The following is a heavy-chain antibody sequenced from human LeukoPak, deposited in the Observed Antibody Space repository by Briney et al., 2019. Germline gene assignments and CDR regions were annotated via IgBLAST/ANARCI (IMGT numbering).Heavy chain of an antibody. Sequence: ASVKVSFKASGYTFPGYYMHWVRQAPGQGLEWMGLINPNSGGTNYAQKFQGRVTMTRDTSISTAYMELSRLRSDDTAVYYCARGYYDSSGYSPWGYWGQGTLVTVSS. CDR1: GYTFPGYY. J-gene: IGHJ4*02. CDR2: INPNSGGT. V-gene: IGHV1-2*02. CDR3: ARGYYDSSGYSPWGY. D-gene: IGHD3-22*01.